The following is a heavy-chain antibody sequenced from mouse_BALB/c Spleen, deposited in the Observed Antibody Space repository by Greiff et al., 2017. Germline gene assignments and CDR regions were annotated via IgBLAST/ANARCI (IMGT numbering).Heavy chain of an antibody. Sequence: EVQLVESGGGLVQPGGSRKLSCAASGFTFSSFGMHWVRQAPEKGLEWVAYISSGSSTIYYADTVKGRFTISRDNPKNTLFLQMTSLRSEDTAMYYCARKDPYYGSNGYAMDYWGQGTSVTVSS. CDR3: ARKDPYYGSNGYAMDY. V-gene: IGHV5-17*02. CDR1: GFTFSSFG. D-gene: IGHD1-1*01. J-gene: IGHJ4*01. CDR2: ISSGSSTI.